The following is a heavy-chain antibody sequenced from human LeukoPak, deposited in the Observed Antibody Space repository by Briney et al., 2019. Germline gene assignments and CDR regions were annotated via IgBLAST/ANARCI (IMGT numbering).Heavy chain of an antibody. CDR3: ARHYLYDTSGDGTYYFDY. V-gene: IGHV4-38-2*02. CDR2: IYHSGST. J-gene: IGHJ4*02. D-gene: IGHD3-22*01. CDR1: GYSINSGYH. Sequence: SSETLSLTRIVSGYSINSGYHWGWIRQPPGKGLEWIGSIYHSGSTYYNPSLKSRVTISIDTSENQFSLKLSSVTAADTAVYYCARHYLYDTSGDGTYYFDYWGQGTLVTVSS.